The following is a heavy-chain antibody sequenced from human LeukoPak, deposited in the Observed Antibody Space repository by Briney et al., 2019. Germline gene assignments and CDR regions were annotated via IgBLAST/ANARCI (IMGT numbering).Heavy chain of an antibody. V-gene: IGHV4-31*03. Sequence: SETLSLTCTVSGGSIRSGDFYWSWIRQHPGKGLEWIGYIYYSGSTYYNPSLKSRVTISVDTSKNQFSLKLSSVTAADTAVYYCARYTTVTTDAFDIWGQGTMVTVSS. CDR2: IYYSGST. CDR3: ARYTTVTTDAFDI. CDR1: GGSIRSGDFY. J-gene: IGHJ3*02. D-gene: IGHD4-11*01.